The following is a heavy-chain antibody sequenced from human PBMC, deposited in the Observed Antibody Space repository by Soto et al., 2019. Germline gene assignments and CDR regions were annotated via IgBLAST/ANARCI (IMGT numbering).Heavy chain of an antibody. Sequence: GGSLRLSCAASGFTFSSYAMHWVRQAPGKGLEWVAVISYDGSNKYYADSVKGRFTISRDNSKNTLYLQMNSLRAEDTAVYYCVRVEDGYSSSWYLTEYGMDVWGQGTTVTVSS. J-gene: IGHJ6*02. CDR3: VRVEDGYSSSWYLTEYGMDV. CDR2: ISYDGSNK. D-gene: IGHD6-13*01. V-gene: IGHV3-30-3*01. CDR1: GFTFSSYA.